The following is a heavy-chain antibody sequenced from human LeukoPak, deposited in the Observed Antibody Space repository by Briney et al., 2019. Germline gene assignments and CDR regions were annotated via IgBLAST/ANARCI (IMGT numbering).Heavy chain of an antibody. CDR3: ARVAARYDFWSGYDAFDI. CDR2: INPNSGGT. D-gene: IGHD3-3*01. CDR1: GYTFTGYY. Sequence: GASVKVSCKASGYTFTGYYMHWARQAPGQGLEWMGWINPNSGGTNYAQKFQGRVTMTRDTSISTAYMELSRLRSDDTAVYYCARVAARYDFWSGYDAFDIWGQGTMVTVSS. J-gene: IGHJ3*02. V-gene: IGHV1-2*02.